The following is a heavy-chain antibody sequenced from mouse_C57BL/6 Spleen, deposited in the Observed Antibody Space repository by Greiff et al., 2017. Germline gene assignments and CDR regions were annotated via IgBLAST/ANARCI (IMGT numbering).Heavy chain of an antibody. D-gene: IGHD1-1*01. V-gene: IGHV10-1*01. CDR3: VRVPSPYYGSSWDYAMDY. J-gene: IGHJ4*01. CDR2: IRSKSNNYAT. Sequence: EVMLVESGGGLVQPKGSLTLSCAASGFSFNTYAMNWVRQAPGKGLEWVARIRSKSNNYATYYADSVKDRFTISRDDSESMLYLQMNNLKTEDTAMYYCVRVPSPYYGSSWDYAMDYWGQGTSVTVSS. CDR1: GFSFNTYA.